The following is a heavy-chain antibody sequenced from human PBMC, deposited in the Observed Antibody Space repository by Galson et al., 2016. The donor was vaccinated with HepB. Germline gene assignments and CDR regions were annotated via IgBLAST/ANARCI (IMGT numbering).Heavy chain of an antibody. CDR1: GYTFSGYF. V-gene: IGHV1-2*02. CDR3: VTFRFQLLTGLGLDV. J-gene: IGHJ6*02. Sequence: SVKVSCKASGYTFSGYFMHWVRQAPGQGLEWMGWIDPNTGGTNYAQKFQGRVTMTRDTSISTGYMELSRLRSDDTAVYYCVTFRFQLLTGLGLDVWGQGTTVTVSS. CDR2: IDPNTGGT. D-gene: IGHD1-20*01.